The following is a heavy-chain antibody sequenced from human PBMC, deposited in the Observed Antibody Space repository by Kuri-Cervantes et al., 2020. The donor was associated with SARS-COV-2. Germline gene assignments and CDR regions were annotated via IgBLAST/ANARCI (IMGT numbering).Heavy chain of an antibody. Sequence: GESLKISCAASGFTFSSYAMSWVRQAPGKGLEWVSAISGGGGSTYYADSVKGRFTISRDNSKNTLYLQMNSLRAEDTAVYYCAKDTRGSSGYYYDYFDYWGQGTLVTVSS. J-gene: IGHJ4*02. CDR3: AKDTRGSSGYYYDYFDY. CDR1: GFTFSSYA. CDR2: ISGGGGST. D-gene: IGHD3-22*01. V-gene: IGHV3-23*01.